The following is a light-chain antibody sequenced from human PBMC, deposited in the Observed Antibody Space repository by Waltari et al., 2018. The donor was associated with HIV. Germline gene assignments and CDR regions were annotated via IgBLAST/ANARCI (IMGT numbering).Light chain of an antibody. V-gene: IGLV2-18*02. CDR2: EVS. J-gene: IGLJ3*02. Sequence: ISCTGTSSDVGSYNRVSWYQQPPGTAPKLMIYEVSNRPSGVPDRFSGSKSGNTASLTISGLQAEDEADYYCSSYTSSSTWVFGGGTKLTVL. CDR1: SSDVGSYNR. CDR3: SSYTSSSTWV.